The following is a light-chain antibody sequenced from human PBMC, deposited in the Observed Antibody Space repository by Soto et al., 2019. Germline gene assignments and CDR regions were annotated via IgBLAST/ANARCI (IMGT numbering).Light chain of an antibody. J-gene: IGKJ4*01. CDR1: QSISNKY. Sequence: EIVLTQSPGTLSLSPGERATLSCRASQSISNKYLAWYQQEPGQAPRLLIHGVSIRATGIPDRFSGSGSGTDFTLTISRLEPEDFAVYYCQQRSNRLTFGGGTKVEIK. CDR3: QQRSNRLT. V-gene: IGKV3D-20*02. CDR2: GVS.